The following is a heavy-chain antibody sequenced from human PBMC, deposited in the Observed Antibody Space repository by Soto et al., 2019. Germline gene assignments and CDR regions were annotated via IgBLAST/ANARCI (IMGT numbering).Heavy chain of an antibody. V-gene: IGHV3-21*04. CDR3: AGVPVDQGTSIYRFGYFDL. CDR2: LSSSSSYI. Sequence: GSLRLSCEASGFIFSNYNMDWVRQAPGKGLQWVATLSSSSSYIYYADSVRGRFTIFRDNAKNSLYLQMNNLRVEDTAVYYCAGVPVDQGTSIYRFGYFDLWGQGTLVTAPQ. CDR1: GFIFSNYN. D-gene: IGHD6-25*01. J-gene: IGHJ5*02.